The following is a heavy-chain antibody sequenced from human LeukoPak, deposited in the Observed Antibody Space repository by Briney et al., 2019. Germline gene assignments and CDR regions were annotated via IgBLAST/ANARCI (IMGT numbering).Heavy chain of an antibody. Sequence: PSETLSLTCTVSGGSISSYYWSWIRQPAGKGLEWIGRIYTSGSTNYNPSLKSRVTISVDTSKNQFSLKLSSVTAADTAVYYCARDGKYYYDSSGYYWSVNWFDPWGQGTLVTVSS. V-gene: IGHV4-4*07. D-gene: IGHD3-22*01. CDR2: IYTSGST. CDR3: ARDGKYYYDSSGYYWSVNWFDP. CDR1: GGSISSYY. J-gene: IGHJ5*02.